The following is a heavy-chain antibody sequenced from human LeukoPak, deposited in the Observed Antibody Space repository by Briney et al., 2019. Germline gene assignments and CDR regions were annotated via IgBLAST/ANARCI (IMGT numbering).Heavy chain of an antibody. CDR2: IYYSGST. J-gene: IGHJ4*02. V-gene: IGHV4-59*12. CDR3: ARAYNWNYERKLDY. D-gene: IGHD1-7*01. Sequence: PSETLSLTCTVSGGSISSYYWSWIRQPPGKGLEWIGYIYYSGSTNYNPSLKSRVTISVDKSKNQFSLKLSSVTAADTAVYYCARAYNWNYERKLDYWGQGTLVTVSS. CDR1: GGSISSYY.